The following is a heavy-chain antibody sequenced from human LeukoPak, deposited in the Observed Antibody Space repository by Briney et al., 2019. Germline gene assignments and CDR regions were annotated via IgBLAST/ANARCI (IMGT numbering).Heavy chain of an antibody. CDR2: ISAYNGNT. D-gene: IGHD2-2*01. CDR1: GYTCTSYG. Sequence: ASVKVSCKASGYTCTSYGISWVRQAPGQGLEWMGWISAYNGNTNYAQKLQGRVTMTTDTSTSTAYMELRSLRFDDTAVYYCARDGCSSTSCSLSGYYGMDVWGQGTTVTVSS. J-gene: IGHJ6*02. V-gene: IGHV1-18*01. CDR3: ARDGCSSTSCSLSGYYGMDV.